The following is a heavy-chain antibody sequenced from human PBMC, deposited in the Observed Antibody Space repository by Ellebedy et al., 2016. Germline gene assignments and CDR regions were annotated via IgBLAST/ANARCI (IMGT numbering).Heavy chain of an antibody. D-gene: IGHD2-2*01. CDR1: GGSVSSGSYY. V-gene: IGHV4-61*01. CDR3: ARVTKGGDYFEY. Sequence: SETLSLTXTVSGGSVSSGSYYWSWIRQPPGKGLEWIGYIYYSGSTNYNPSLKSRVTISVDTSKKQFSLKLTSVTAADTAVYYCARVTKGGDYFEYWGQGTLVTVSS. CDR2: IYYSGST. J-gene: IGHJ4*02.